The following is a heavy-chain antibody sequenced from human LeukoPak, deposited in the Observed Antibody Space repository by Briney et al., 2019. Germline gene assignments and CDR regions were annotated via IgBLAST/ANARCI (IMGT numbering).Heavy chain of an antibody. J-gene: IGHJ6*03. D-gene: IGHD2-2*02. Sequence: GASVKVSCKASGYTFTSYYMHWVRQAPGQGLEWMGIINPSGGSTSYAQKFQGRVTMTRDTSTSTVYMELRSLRSDDTAVYYCARGRYCSSTSCYKVYYYYMDVWGKGTTVTVSS. V-gene: IGHV1-46*01. CDR3: ARGRYCSSTSCYKVYYYYMDV. CDR2: INPSGGST. CDR1: GYTFTSYY.